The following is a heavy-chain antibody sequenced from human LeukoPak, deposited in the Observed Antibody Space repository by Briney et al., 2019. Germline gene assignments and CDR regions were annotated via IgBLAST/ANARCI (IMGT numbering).Heavy chain of an antibody. Sequence: GESLEISCKGSGYSFSRYWIGWVRQMPGKGLEYMGVIYPGDSDTRYSPSFQGQVTISADKSINTAYLQWSSLKASDTALYYCARLGGSGWSLFDYWGQGTLVTVSS. CDR3: ARLGGSGWSLFDY. J-gene: IGHJ4*02. V-gene: IGHV5-51*01. CDR2: IYPGDSDT. D-gene: IGHD6-19*01. CDR1: GYSFSRYW.